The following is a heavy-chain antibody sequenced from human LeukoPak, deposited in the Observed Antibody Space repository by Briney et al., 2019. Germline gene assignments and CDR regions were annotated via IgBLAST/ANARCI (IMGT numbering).Heavy chain of an antibody. J-gene: IGHJ4*02. CDR3: ARAPRYYHMLTGYYLSAFDY. Sequence: SETLSLTCTVSGGSISNSDYYWGWIRQPPGKGLEWIGSIYHSGSTYYNPSLKSRVTISVDTSKKQFSLKLSSVTAADTAVYYCARAPRYYHMLTGYYLSAFDYWGQGTLVTVSS. CDR1: GGSISNSDYY. V-gene: IGHV4-39*01. CDR2: IYHSGST. D-gene: IGHD3-9*01.